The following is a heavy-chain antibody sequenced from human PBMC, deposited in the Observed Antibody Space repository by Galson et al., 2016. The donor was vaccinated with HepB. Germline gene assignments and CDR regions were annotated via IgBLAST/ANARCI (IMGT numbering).Heavy chain of an antibody. CDR3: ATDTAWASASCHGSHPCGVDV. J-gene: IGHJ6*02. D-gene: IGHD1-26*01. V-gene: IGHV3-53*01. CDR1: GFTVSSNY. Sequence: SLRLSCAASGFTVSSNYMSWVRQAPGKGLEWVSVIYSGGGTYYADSVKGRFTISRDNSKNTLYLQMNSLRAEDTAVYYCATDTAWASASCHGSHPCGVDVWSQATAVTVSS. CDR2: IYSGGGT.